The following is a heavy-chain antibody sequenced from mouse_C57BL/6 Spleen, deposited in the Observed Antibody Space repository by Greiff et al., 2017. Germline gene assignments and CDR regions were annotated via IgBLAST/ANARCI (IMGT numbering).Heavy chain of an antibody. J-gene: IGHJ4*01. V-gene: IGHV1-55*01. CDR2: IYPGSGST. CDR3: ARQLRPATTRDAMDY. Sequence: QVQLQQPGAELVKPGASVTMSCKASGYTFTSYWITWVKQRPGQGLEWIGDIYPGSGSTTYNEKFKSKDTLTVDTSSSTAYMQLRSLTSEDSAVYCCARQLRPATTRDAMDYWGQGTSVTGSS. CDR1: GYTFTSYW. D-gene: IGHD3-3*01.